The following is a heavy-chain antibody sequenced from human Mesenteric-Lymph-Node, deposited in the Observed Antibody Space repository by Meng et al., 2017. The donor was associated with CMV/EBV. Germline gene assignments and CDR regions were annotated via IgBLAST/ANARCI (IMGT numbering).Heavy chain of an antibody. D-gene: IGHD3-3*01. CDR2: ISSSSSYI. Sequence: GESLKISCAASGFTFSSYSMNWVRQAPGKGLEWVSSISSSSSYIYYADSVKGRFTISRDNAKNSLYLQMNSLRAEDTAVYYCASTRGNYDFWSGYFGYWGQGTLVTVSS. CDR1: GFTFSSYS. V-gene: IGHV3-21*01. J-gene: IGHJ4*02. CDR3: ASTRGNYDFWSGYFGY.